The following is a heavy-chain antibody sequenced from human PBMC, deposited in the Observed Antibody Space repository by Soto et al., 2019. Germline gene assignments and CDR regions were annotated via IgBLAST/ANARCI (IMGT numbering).Heavy chain of an antibody. J-gene: IGHJ4*02. CDR1: GFTFSDYY. D-gene: IGHD4-17*01. V-gene: IGHV3-11*06. CDR2: IRTSGSFT. CDR3: ARPGGYGDYFFDY. Sequence: QVQLVESGGGLVKPGGSLRLSCAASGFTFSDYYMSWIRQAPGKGLEWVSYIRTSGSFTNYADSAKGRFAISRDNAKNSLHLQMNSLRAEDTAVYYCARPGGYGDYFFDYWGQGTLVTVSS.